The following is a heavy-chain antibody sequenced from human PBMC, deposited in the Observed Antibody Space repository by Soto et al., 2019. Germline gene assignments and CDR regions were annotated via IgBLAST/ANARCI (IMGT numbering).Heavy chain of an antibody. CDR1: GYTFTNYG. V-gene: IGHV1-18*01. CDR2: ISAYNGNT. D-gene: IGHD1-26*01. CDR3: ARDYRIVGRDY. J-gene: IGHJ4*02. Sequence: QVQLVQSGPAVKKPGASVKVSCKSSGYTFTNYGLSWVRQAPGQGLEWMGWISAYNGNTNYAQKLQGRVNMTTDTSTSTAYMELRSLRSDDTAVYYCARDYRIVGRDYWGQGTLVTVSS.